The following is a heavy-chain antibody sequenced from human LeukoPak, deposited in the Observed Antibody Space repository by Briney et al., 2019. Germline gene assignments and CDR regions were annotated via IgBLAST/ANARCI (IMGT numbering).Heavy chain of an antibody. Sequence: GGSLRLSCAASGFTFSSYSMNWVRQAPGKGLEWVSSISSSSYIYYADSVKGRFTISRDNAKNSLYLQMNSLRAEDTAVYYCARDLGSYGYDYWGQGTLVTVSS. J-gene: IGHJ4*02. V-gene: IGHV3-21*01. D-gene: IGHD5-18*01. CDR1: GFTFSSYS. CDR3: ARDLGSYGYDY. CDR2: ISSSSYI.